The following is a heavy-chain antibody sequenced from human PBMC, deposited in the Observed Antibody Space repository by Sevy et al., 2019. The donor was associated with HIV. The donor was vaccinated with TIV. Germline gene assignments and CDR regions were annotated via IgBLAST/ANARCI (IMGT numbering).Heavy chain of an antibody. J-gene: IGHJ6*02. Sequence: GGSLSLSCAASGFTFTYAWMNWVRQAPGKGLEWVDRIKSNADGGTIDYAAPVKGRFIISRDDSKNTLYLQMNSLKTEDTGVYYCSTDPIILLLVTDGMDVWGQGTTVTVSS. V-gene: IGHV3-15*05. D-gene: IGHD2-8*02. CDR2: IKSNADGGTI. CDR3: STDPIILLLVTDGMDV. CDR1: GFTFTYAW.